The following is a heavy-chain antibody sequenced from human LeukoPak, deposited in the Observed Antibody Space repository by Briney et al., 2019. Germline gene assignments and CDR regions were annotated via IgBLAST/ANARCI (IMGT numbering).Heavy chain of an antibody. J-gene: IGHJ3*02. CDR2: IYSGGST. V-gene: IGHV3-53*01. Sequence: GGSLRLSCAASGFTVSSNYMSWVRQAPGKGLEWVSVIYSGGSTYYADSVKGRFTISRDNSKNTLYLQMNSLRAEGTAVYYCASPGSSSWYGDAFDIWGQGTMVTVSS. D-gene: IGHD6-13*01. CDR3: ASPGSSSWYGDAFDI. CDR1: GFTVSSNY.